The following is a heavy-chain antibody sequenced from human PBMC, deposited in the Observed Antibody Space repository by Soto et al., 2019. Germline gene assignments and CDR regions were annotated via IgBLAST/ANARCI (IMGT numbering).Heavy chain of an antibody. V-gene: IGHV4-4*02. D-gene: IGHD1-26*01. CDR2: IYHSGST. CDR1: GGFISSTNW. Sequence: QVQLQESGPGLVKPSGTLSLTCAVSGGFISSTNWWSWVRQPPGKRLEWIGEIYHSGSTNHNPSLNSRVTISVDKSKNQCSLKLSSVTAADTAVYYCARHVSGSYHLLDCWGRGILVTDSS. CDR3: ARHVSGSYHLLDC. J-gene: IGHJ4*02.